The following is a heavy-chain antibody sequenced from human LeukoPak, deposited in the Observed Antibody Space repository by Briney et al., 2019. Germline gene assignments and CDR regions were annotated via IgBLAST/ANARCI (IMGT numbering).Heavy chain of an antibody. CDR3: ARGVDNWNPNYYFDY. D-gene: IGHD1-20*01. V-gene: IGHV4-59*01. CDR2: IYYSGST. J-gene: IGHJ4*02. Sequence: PSETLSLTCTVSGGSISSYYWSWIRQPPGKGLEWIGYIYYSGSTNYNPSLKSRVTISVDTSKNQFPLKLSSVTAADTAVYYCARGVDNWNPNYYFDYWGQGTLVTVSS. CDR1: GGSISSYY.